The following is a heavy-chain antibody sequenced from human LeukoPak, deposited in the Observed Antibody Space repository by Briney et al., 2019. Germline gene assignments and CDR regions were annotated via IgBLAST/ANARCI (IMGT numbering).Heavy chain of an antibody. V-gene: IGHV4-59*01. CDR2: IYYSGSS. J-gene: IGHJ4*02. CDR3: ARIDTAIETIYY. CDR1: GGSISSYY. D-gene: IGHD5-18*01. Sequence: SETLSLTCTVSGGSISSYYWSWVRQPPGKGLEWIGYIYYSGSSNYNPSLKSRVTISVDTSKNQFSLKLSSVTAADTAVYYCARIDTAIETIYYWGQGTLVTVSS.